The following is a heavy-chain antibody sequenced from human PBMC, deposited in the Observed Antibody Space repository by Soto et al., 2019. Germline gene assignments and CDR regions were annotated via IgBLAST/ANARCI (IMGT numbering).Heavy chain of an antibody. V-gene: IGHV3-33*01. Sequence: QVQLVESGGGVVQPGRSLRLSCAASGFTFSSYGMHWVRQAPGKGLEWVAVIWYDGSNKYYADSVKGRFTISRDNSKNTLYLQMNSLRAEYTAVYYCAREGMPDSSWFSSYYYGMDVWGQGTTVTVSS. CDR3: AREGMPDSSWFSSYYYGMDV. D-gene: IGHD6-13*01. CDR2: IWYDGSNK. J-gene: IGHJ6*02. CDR1: GFTFSSYG.